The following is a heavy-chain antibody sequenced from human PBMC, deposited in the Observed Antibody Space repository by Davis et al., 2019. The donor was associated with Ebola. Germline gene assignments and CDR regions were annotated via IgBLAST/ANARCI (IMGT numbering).Heavy chain of an antibody. CDR3: AREGVSSGRAGSFDY. CDR2: TSYDGRNK. V-gene: IGHV3-30*03. J-gene: IGHJ4*02. Sequence: GESLKISCAASGFTFRSYGMHWVRQAPGKGLEWVAVTSYDGRNKYYADSVKGRFTISRDVSKNTVSLQMNSLRADDTAVYYCAREGVSSGRAGSFDYWGQGVLVTVSS. D-gene: IGHD6-19*01. CDR1: GFTFRSYG.